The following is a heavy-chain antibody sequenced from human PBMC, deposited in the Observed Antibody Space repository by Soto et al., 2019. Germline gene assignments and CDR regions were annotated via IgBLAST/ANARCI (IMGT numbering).Heavy chain of an antibody. CDR1: GFTFSSYG. CDR2: IWYDGSNK. CDR3: AREPGYYYDSSGYYTRGYYFDY. J-gene: IGHJ4*02. Sequence: LRLSYAASGFTFSSYGMHWVRQAPGKGLEWVAVIWYDGSNKYYADSVKGRFTISRDNSKNTLYLQMNSLRAEDTAVYYCAREPGYYYDSSGYYTRGYYFDYWGQGTLVTVSS. D-gene: IGHD3-22*01. V-gene: IGHV3-33*01.